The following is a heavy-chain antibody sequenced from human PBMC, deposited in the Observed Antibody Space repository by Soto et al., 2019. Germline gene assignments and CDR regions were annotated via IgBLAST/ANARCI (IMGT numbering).Heavy chain of an antibody. D-gene: IGHD4-17*01. V-gene: IGHV3-23*01. CDR3: AKDKYDYGDYVAAFDI. J-gene: IGHJ3*02. CDR1: GFTFSSYA. CDR2: ISGSGGST. Sequence: EVQLLESGGGLVQPGGSLRLSCAASGFTFSSYAMSWVRQAPGKGLEWVSAISGSGGSTYYADSVKGRFTISRDNSKNTLYLQMNSLRAEDTAVYYCAKDKYDYGDYVAAFDIWGQVTMVTVSS.